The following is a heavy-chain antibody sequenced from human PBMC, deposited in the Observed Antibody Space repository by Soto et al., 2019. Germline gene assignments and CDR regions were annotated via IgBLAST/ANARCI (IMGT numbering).Heavy chain of an antibody. CDR1: GYPVTAYY. Sequence: QLHLVQSGAVVKKPGASVTVSCSASGYPVTAYYMHWVRQAPGRGLEWMGGINPATGAAKYTQTLQGRVTMTREPFTSIVFMELSGLTSEDTAVFYCARGGGVGVAGSAAFDMWGQGTLVTVSS. CDR2: INPATGAA. J-gene: IGHJ3*02. V-gene: IGHV1-2*02. D-gene: IGHD3-3*01. CDR3: ARGGGVGVAGSAAFDM.